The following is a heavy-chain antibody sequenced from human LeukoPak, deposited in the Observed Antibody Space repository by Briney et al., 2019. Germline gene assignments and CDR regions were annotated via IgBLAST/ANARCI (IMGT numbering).Heavy chain of an antibody. CDR3: AKGNDFLSGFYFDY. CDR1: GFTFSSYG. J-gene: IGHJ4*02. V-gene: IGHV3-30*18. Sequence: GGSLRLSCAASGFTFSSYGMHWVRQAPGKGLEWVAVISYDGSNKYYADSVKGRFTISRDNSKNTLYLQMDSLRAEDTAVYYCAKGNDFLSGFYFDYWGQGTLVTVSS. CDR2: ISYDGSNK. D-gene: IGHD3-3*01.